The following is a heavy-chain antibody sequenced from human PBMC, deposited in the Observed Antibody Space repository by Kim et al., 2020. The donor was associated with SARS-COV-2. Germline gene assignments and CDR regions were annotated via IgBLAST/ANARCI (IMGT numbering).Heavy chain of an antibody. Sequence: GGSLRLSCAASGFMFNIYSMNWVRQAPGKGLEFVAYIIASSPTLHYADSVRGRFTISRNNAKNQLSLQMKTLREEASVLYFGGRNLFGMDVGGQGPT. CDR3: GRNLFGMDV. J-gene: IGHJ6*02. V-gene: IGHV3-48*02. CDR2: IIASSPTL. CDR1: GFMFNIYS.